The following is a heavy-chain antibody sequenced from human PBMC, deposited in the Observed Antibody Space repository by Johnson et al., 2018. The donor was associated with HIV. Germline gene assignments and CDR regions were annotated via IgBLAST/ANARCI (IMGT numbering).Heavy chain of an antibody. V-gene: IGHV3-30*03. J-gene: IGHJ3*02. Sequence: QVQLVESGGGEVQPGRSLRLSCAASGFTFSGYGMHWVRQAPGKGLEWVALISYAGSKKYYVDSVKGRFTISRDNSKNTLYLQMNSLRAEDTAVYYCLEGWDAFDIGVQETMVTVSS. CDR3: LEGWDAFDI. CDR2: ISYAGSKK. D-gene: IGHD5-24*01. CDR1: GFTFSGYG.